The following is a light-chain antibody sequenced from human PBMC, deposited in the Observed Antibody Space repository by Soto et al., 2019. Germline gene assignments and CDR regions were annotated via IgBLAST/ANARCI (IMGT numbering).Light chain of an antibody. V-gene: IGKV4-1*01. CDR3: LQYYSIPYT. J-gene: IGKJ2*01. Sequence: DIVMTQSPDSLAVSLGERATINCKSSQNILYSSNNKNYLAWYQQKPGQPPKLLIYWASTRESGVPDRFSGSGSGTDFTLTISSLQAEDVALYCCLQYYSIPYTFGQGTKLEIK. CDR1: QNILYSSNNKNY. CDR2: WAS.